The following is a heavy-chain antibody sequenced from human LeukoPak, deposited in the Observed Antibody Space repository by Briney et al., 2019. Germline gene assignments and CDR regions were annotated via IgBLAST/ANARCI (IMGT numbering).Heavy chain of an antibody. CDR3: ARDPLGIVVVPAAIRTAWFDP. V-gene: IGHV1-69*04. CDR1: RGTFSSYA. D-gene: IGHD2-2*03. Sequence: ASVKVSRKASRGTFSSYAISWVRQAPGQGLEWMGRIIPILGIANYAQKFQGRVTITADKSTSTAYMELSSLRSEDTAVYYCARDPLGIVVVPAAIRTAWFDPWGQGTLVTVSS. CDR2: IIPILGIA. J-gene: IGHJ5*02.